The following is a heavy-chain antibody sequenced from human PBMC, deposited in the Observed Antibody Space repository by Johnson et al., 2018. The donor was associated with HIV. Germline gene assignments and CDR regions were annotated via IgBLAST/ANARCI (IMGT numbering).Heavy chain of an antibody. CDR3: AKAQRNYRGALDV. J-gene: IGHJ3*01. D-gene: IGHD1-7*01. V-gene: IGHV3-30*02. CDR1: GFTFTNYD. Sequence: QVQLVESGGAVVQPGGSLRLSCAASGFTFTNYDMHWVRQAPGKGLEWVAFIAYDGGNKLYADSVKGRFTISRDNSRNTLSLELSNLRSDDTAVYYCAKAQRNYRGALDVWCQGTLVTVSS. CDR2: IAYDGGNK.